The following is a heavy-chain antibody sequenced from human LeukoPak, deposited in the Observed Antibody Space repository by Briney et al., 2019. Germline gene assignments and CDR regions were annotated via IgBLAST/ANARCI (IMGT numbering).Heavy chain of an antibody. J-gene: IGHJ5*02. CDR2: IYYSGST. Sequence: PSETLSLTCTVSGVSISSHYWSWLRQPPGKGLEWIGYIYYSGSTNYNPSLKSRVTISVDTSKNQFSLKLSSVTAADTAVYYCARGTMMVGPWGQGTLVTVSS. D-gene: IGHD3-22*01. CDR1: GVSISSHY. CDR3: ARGTMMVGP. V-gene: IGHV4-59*11.